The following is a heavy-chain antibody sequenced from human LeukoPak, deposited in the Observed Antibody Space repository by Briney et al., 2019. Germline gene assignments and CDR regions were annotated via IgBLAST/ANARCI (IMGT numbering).Heavy chain of an antibody. J-gene: IGHJ4*02. CDR1: GGSISGYY. D-gene: IGHD3-10*01. Sequence: SETLSLTCTVSGGSISGYYWSWIRQAPGKGLEWIGYNYYSGSPDYNPSLKSRVTISVATSTNQVSLNLSFVTAADTAMYYCVRGSGGDGSGSLWGQGTLVTVSS. CDR3: VRGSGGDGSGSL. CDR2: NYYSGSP. V-gene: IGHV4-59*01.